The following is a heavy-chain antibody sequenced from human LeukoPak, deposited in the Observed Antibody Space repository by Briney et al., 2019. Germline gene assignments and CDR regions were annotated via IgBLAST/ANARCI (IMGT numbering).Heavy chain of an antibody. J-gene: IGHJ4*02. Sequence: SVKVSCKASGGTFSSYAISWVRQAPGQGLEWMGGIIPIFGTANYAQKFQGRVTITADESTSTAYMELSSLRSEDTAVYYCASLSRGSGSYYNENYRGQGTLVTVSS. CDR2: IIPIFGTA. D-gene: IGHD3-10*01. CDR1: GGTFSSYA. CDR3: ASLSRGSGSYYNENY. V-gene: IGHV1-69*13.